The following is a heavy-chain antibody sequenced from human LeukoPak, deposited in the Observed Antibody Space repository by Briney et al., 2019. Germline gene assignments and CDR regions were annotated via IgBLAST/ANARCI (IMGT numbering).Heavy chain of an antibody. Sequence: SETLSLTCTVSGYSISSGYYWGWIRQPPGKGLEWIGSIYHSGRTFYNPSLKSRVTISVDTSKNQFSLKLTSVTAADTAVYYCARHGIAAAGINWFDPWGQGTLVTVSS. CDR1: GYSISSGYY. CDR2: IYHSGRT. CDR3: ARHGIAAAGINWFDP. J-gene: IGHJ5*02. D-gene: IGHD6-13*01. V-gene: IGHV4-38-2*02.